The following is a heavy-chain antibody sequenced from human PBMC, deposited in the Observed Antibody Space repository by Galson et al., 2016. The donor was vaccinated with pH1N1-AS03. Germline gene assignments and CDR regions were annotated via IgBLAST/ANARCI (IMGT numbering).Heavy chain of an antibody. CDR1: GYTFSDYY. V-gene: IGHV1-2*02. CDR3: ARGGGSSLDY. CDR2: INPSSGGT. Sequence: SAKVSCKASGYTFSDYYMHWVRQAPGQELEWMGWINPSSGGTKYTQKFQGRVTMTRDTSISTAYMELSRLTSDDTAVYFCARGGGSSLDYWGQGTLVPVSS. J-gene: IGHJ4*02. D-gene: IGHD1-26*01.